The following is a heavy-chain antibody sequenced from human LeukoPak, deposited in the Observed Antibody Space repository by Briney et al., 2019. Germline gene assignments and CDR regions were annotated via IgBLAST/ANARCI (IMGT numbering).Heavy chain of an antibody. CDR2: ISSSSSYI. D-gene: IGHD3-3*01. CDR1: GFTFSSYS. CDR3: ARERYYDFWSGYYYYGMDV. Sequence: GGSLRLSCAASGFTFSSYSMNWVRQAPGKGLEWVSSISSSSSYIYYADSVKGRFTISRDNAKNPLYLQMNSLRAEDTAAYYCARERYYDFWSGYYYYGMDVWGQGTTVTVSS. V-gene: IGHV3-21*01. J-gene: IGHJ6*02.